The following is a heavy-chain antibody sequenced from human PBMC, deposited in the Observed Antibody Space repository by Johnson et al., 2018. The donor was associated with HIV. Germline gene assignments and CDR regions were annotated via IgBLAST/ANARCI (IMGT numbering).Heavy chain of an antibody. J-gene: IGHJ3*02. CDR2: ISWNGGSI. Sequence: VQLVESGGGLVQPGGSLRLSCAASGFTFDDYAMHWVRQAPGKGLEWVSGISWNGGSIGYADSVKGRFTISRDNAKKSLYLQMKSLRDEDTALYYCAGDFGYPRPRDAFDIWGQGTMVTVSS. CDR1: GFTFDDYA. V-gene: IGHV3-9*01. D-gene: IGHD5-12*01. CDR3: AGDFGYPRPRDAFDI.